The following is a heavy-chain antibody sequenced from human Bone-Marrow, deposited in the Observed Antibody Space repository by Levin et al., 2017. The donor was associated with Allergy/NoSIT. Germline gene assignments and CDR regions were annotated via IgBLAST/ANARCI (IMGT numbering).Heavy chain of an antibody. Sequence: SQTLSLTCTVSGGSIRSGDYYWSWIRQHPGRGLEWIGYIDYSGSTYYNPSLKSRVTISVDTSKNQFSLKVSSVTAADTAVYYCTRTNWNDFPDYYYGMDVWGQGTTVTVSS. CDR1: GGSIRSGDYY. V-gene: IGHV4-31*03. CDR3: TRTNWNDFPDYYYGMDV. CDR2: IDYSGST. J-gene: IGHJ6*02. D-gene: IGHD1-20*01.